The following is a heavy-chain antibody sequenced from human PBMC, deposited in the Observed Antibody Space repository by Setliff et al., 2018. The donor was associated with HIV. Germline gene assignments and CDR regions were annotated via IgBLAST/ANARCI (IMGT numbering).Heavy chain of an antibody. CDR3: ASEFQLGTDTPEIDY. CDR2: MNPSSGNT. J-gene: IGHJ4*02. CDR1: GYTFTSYD. D-gene: IGHD7-27*01. Sequence: ASVKVSCKASGYTFTSYDVNWVRQATGQGLEWMGGMNPSSGNTGYAQKFQGRVTMTRNTSISTAYMELSSLRSEDTAVYYCASEFQLGTDTPEIDYWGQGTLVTVSS. V-gene: IGHV1-8*02.